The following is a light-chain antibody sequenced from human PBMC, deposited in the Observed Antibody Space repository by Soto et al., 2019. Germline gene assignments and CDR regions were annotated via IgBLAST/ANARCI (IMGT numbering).Light chain of an antibody. CDR2: EGS. Sequence: QSVLTQPASVSGSPGQSITISCTGISSDVGSYNLVSWYQQHPGKAPKCMIYEGSKRPSGVSNRFSGSKSGNTASLTISGLQAEDEADYYCCSYAGSSTVLFGGGTKLTVL. CDR1: SSDVGSYNL. J-gene: IGLJ2*01. CDR3: CSYAGSSTVL. V-gene: IGLV2-23*01.